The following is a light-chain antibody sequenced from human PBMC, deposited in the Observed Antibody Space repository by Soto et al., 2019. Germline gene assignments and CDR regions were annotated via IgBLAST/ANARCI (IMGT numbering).Light chain of an antibody. J-gene: IGKJ1*01. CDR3: MQRAHWPWT. CDR1: QGLVLSDGNTY. Sequence: DVVMTQSPLSLPVPLGQPASISCRSSQGLVLSDGNTYLSWFHQRPGQSHRRVIYTISDRAYGVPDSFSGSGSGTDSQLKSSGLQAEDVGVYYFMQRAHWPWTFGPGTKVEV. V-gene: IGKV2-30*01. CDR2: TIS.